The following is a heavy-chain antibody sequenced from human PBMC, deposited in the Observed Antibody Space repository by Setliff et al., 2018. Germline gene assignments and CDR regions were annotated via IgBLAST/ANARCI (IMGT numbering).Heavy chain of an antibody. V-gene: IGHV1-69*05. CDR2: IIPIFGTA. J-gene: IGHJ3*02. CDR3: ATARDDSSGYLLGIFAFDI. D-gene: IGHD3-22*01. Sequence: GASVKVSCKASGGTFSSYAISRVRQAPGQGLEWMGGIIPIFGTANYAQKFQGRVTITTDESTSTAYMELSSLRSEDTAVYYCATARDDSSGYLLGIFAFDIWGQGTMVTVSS. CDR1: GGTFSSYA.